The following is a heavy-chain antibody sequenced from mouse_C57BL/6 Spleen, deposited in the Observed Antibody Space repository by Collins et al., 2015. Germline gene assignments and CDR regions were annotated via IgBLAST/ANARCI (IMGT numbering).Heavy chain of an antibody. V-gene: IGHV2-2*01. D-gene: IGHD2-2*01. CDR2: IWSGGST. CDR1: GLSLISYG. Sequence: QVQLKQSGPGLVQPSQSLSITCTVSGLSLISYGVHWVRQSPGKGLEWLGVIWSGGSTDYNADFISRLSISKDNSKSQVFFKMNSLQADDTAIYYCARGYYYAMDYWGQGTSVTVSS. J-gene: IGHJ4*01. CDR3: ARGYYYAMDY.